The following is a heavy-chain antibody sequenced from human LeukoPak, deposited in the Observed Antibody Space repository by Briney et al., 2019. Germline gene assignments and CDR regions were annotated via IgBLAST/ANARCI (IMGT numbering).Heavy chain of an antibody. J-gene: IGHJ4*02. CDR2: IGGSGGST. CDR1: GFTFSSYG. D-gene: IGHD4-17*01. Sequence: GGTLRLSCAASGFTFSSYGMSWVRQAPGKGLEWVSSIGGSGGSTYYADSVKGRFTISRDNSKNTLYLQMNSLRAEDTAVYYCAQDRYYGDYFDYWGQGTLVTVSS. CDR3: AQDRYYGDYFDY. V-gene: IGHV3-23*01.